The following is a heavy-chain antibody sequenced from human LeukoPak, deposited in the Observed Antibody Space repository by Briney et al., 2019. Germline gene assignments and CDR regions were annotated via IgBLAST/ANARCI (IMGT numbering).Heavy chain of an antibody. CDR1: GYTLTELS. CDR3: ATDLRFGDLGGY. Sequence: ASVKVSCKVSGYTLTELSMHWVRQAPGKGLEWMGGFDPEDGETIYAQKFQGRVTMTEDTSTDTAYVELSSLRSEDTAVYYCATDLRFGDLGGYWGQGTLVTVSS. J-gene: IGHJ4*02. CDR2: FDPEDGET. D-gene: IGHD3-10*01. V-gene: IGHV1-24*01.